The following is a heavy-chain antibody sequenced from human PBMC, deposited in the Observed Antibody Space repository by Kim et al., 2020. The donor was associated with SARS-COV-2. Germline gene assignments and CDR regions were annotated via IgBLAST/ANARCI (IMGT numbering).Heavy chain of an antibody. CDR2: IYSGGDR. V-gene: IGHV3-53*01. D-gene: IGHD1-1*01. CDR3: VRWNTGGPYGMDV. CDR1: GFSVSSSY. Sequence: GGSLRLSCAASGFSVSSSYMNWVRQAPGKGLEWVSIIYSGGDRYYADFVKGRFTISRDNSKNTLYLQMNTLRAEDTAVYYCVRWNTGGPYGMDVWGQGTT. J-gene: IGHJ6*02.